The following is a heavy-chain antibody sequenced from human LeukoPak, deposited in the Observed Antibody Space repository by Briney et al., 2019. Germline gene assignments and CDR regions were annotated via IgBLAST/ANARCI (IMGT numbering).Heavy chain of an antibody. D-gene: IGHD6-13*01. CDR3: ARVYSSSYRYYYYYYYMDV. CDR1: GYTFTSYG. J-gene: IGHJ6*03. V-gene: IGHV1-18*01. CDR2: ISAYNGNT. Sequence: ASVKVSCKASGYTFTSYGISWVRQAPGQGLEWMGWISAYNGNTNYAQKLQGRVTMTTDTSTSTAYMELRSLRSDDTAVYYCARVYSSSYRYYYYYYYMDVWGKGTTVTVSS.